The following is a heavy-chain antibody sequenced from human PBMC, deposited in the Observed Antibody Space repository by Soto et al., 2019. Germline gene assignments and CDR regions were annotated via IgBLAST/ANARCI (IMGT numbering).Heavy chain of an antibody. D-gene: IGHD2-2*01. V-gene: IGHV2-26*01. CDR3: VRRQFAVRSTTSSLHSFSLDD. Sequence: SGPTLVNPTETLTLTCTVSGFSLSNAGLGVSWIRQPPGKALEWLAHIFSNDEKSYSTSLKSRLTISKDTSKSQVVLIMTNMDPVDTGTYYCVRRQFAVRSTTSSLHSFSLDDCRQGMMVTVCS. J-gene: IGHJ4*02. CDR1: GFSLSNAGLG. CDR2: IFSNDEK.